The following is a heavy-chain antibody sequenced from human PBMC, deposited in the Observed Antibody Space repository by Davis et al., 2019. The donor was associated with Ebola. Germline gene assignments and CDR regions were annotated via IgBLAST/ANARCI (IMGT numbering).Heavy chain of an antibody. CDR1: GFTLRSYA. D-gene: IGHD3-3*01. CDR3: AKSGLSFGVVKYHYGMDV. V-gene: IGHV3-23*01. J-gene: IGHJ6*04. Sequence: GESLKIPCEASGFTLRSYAMNWVRQAPEKGLEWVSIISGSGDSSYYADSVKGRFTISRDNSKKTLYLQMNSLRAEDTAVYYCAKSGLSFGVVKYHYGMDVWGKGTTVTVSS. CDR2: ISGSGDSS.